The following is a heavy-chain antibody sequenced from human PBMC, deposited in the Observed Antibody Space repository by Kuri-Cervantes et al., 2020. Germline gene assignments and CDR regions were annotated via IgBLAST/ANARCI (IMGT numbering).Heavy chain of an antibody. J-gene: IGHJ6*03. D-gene: IGHD3-10*01. CDR1: GGSINTYC. CDR2: IYTSGST. CDR3: ARPLMIRGVTASYYHMDV. V-gene: IGHV4-4*07. Sequence: SETLSLTCTVSGGSINTYCFNWIRQPAGKGLEWIGRIYTSGSTNYNPSLKSRVTISVDTSKNQFSLKLSSVTAADTAVYYCARPLMIRGVTASYYHMDVWGKGTTVTVSS.